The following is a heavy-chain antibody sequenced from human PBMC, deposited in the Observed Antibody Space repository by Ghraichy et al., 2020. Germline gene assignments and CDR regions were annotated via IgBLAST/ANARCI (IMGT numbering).Heavy chain of an antibody. CDR1: GYTFTGYC. D-gene: IGHD2-2*01. CDR2: INSKSGDT. Sequence: ASVKVSCKTSGYTFTGYCMHWVRQAPGQGLEWMGWINSKSGDTNYAQKFQGRVTMTRDTSITTVYMELSGLRSDDTAVYYCARVIVPADTINWFDPWGQGTLVTVSA. V-gene: IGHV1-2*02. CDR3: ARVIVPADTINWFDP. J-gene: IGHJ5*02.